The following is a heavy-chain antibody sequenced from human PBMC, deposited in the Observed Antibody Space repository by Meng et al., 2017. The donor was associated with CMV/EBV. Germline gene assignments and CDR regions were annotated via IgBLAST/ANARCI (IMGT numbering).Heavy chain of an antibody. CDR1: GGSISSYY. Sequence: SETLSLTCTVSGGSISSYYWSWIRQPPGKGLEWIGYIYYSGSTNYNPSLKSRVTKSVDTSKNQFSLKLSSVTAADTAVYYCARGYCSGGSCYWAYYYGMDVWGQGTTVTVSS. CDR2: IYYSGST. V-gene: IGHV4-59*01. CDR3: ARGYCSGGSCYWAYYYGMDV. D-gene: IGHD2-15*01. J-gene: IGHJ6*02.